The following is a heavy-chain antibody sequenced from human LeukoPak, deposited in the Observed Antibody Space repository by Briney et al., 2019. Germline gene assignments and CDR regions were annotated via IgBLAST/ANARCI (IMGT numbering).Heavy chain of an antibody. J-gene: IGHJ3*02. D-gene: IGHD3-16*01. V-gene: IGHV3-66*01. Sequence: GGSLRLSCAASGFTVSSNYMSWVRQAPGKGLEWVSVIYSGGSTYYADSVKGRFTISRDNAKNLLYLQMSSLRAEDTAVYYCARGELGGIVPDAGFDIWGQGTMVTVSS. CDR2: IYSGGST. CDR1: GFTVSSNY. CDR3: ARGELGGIVPDAGFDI.